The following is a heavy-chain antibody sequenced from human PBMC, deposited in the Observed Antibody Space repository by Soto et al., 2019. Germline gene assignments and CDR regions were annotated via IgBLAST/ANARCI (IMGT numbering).Heavy chain of an antibody. CDR1: GGSISSSSYY. CDR2: IYYSGSA. Sequence: SETLSLTCTVSGGSISSSSYYWGGIRQPPGKGLEWIGSIYYSGSAYYNPSLKSRVTISVDTSKNQFSLKLSPVTAADTAVYYCARQEGYNWFDPWGQGTLVT. V-gene: IGHV4-39*01. CDR3: ARQEGYNWFDP. J-gene: IGHJ5*02.